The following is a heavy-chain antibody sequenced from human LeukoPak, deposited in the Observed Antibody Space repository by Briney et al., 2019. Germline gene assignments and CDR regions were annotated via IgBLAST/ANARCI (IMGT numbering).Heavy chain of an antibody. CDR1: GFTFDDYG. D-gene: IGHD3-10*02. Sequence: PGGSLRLSCAASGFTFDDYGMSWVRQAPGKGLEWISGINWNGGGPGYGDSVKGRFTISRDNAKNSLYLQMNSLRAEDTAVYYCAELGITMIGGVWGKGTTVTISS. J-gene: IGHJ6*04. CDR2: INWNGGGP. V-gene: IGHV3-20*04. CDR3: AELGITMIGGV.